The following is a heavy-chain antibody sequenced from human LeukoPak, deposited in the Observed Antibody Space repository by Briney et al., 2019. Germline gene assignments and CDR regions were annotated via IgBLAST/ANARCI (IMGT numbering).Heavy chain of an antibody. Sequence: SQTLSLTCTVSGGSISSGDCYWSWIRQPPGKGPEWIGYIYYSGSTYYNPSLKSRVTISVDTSKNQFSLKLSSVTAADTAVYYCARVAYPAGTGTFDIWGQGTMVTVSS. J-gene: IGHJ3*02. V-gene: IGHV4-30-4*08. CDR1: GGSISSGDCY. CDR3: ARVAYPAGTGTFDI. D-gene: IGHD6-13*01. CDR2: IYYSGST.